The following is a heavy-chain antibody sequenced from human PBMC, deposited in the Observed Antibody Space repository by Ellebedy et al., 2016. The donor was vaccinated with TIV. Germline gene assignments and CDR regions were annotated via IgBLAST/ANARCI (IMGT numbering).Heavy chain of an antibody. D-gene: IGHD4-11*01. Sequence: PGGSLRLSCAASGFTFSYYALHWVRQAPGKGLEWVALLSYDGRNIYYADSVKGRFTISRDNSKNTLYLQMNSLRAEETAVYYCARDLDRNYPGTYFDYWGQGTLVTVSS. J-gene: IGHJ4*02. CDR2: LSYDGRNI. CDR3: ARDLDRNYPGTYFDY. CDR1: GFTFSYYA. V-gene: IGHV3-30*04.